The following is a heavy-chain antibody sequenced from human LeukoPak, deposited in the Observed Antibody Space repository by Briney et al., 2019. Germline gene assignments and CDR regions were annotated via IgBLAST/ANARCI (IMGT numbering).Heavy chain of an antibody. CDR1: GGSFSSYA. J-gene: IGHJ4*02. D-gene: IGHD3-22*01. Sequence: ASVKVSCKATGGSFSSYAISWVRRAPGQGLEWMGGIIPIFGTANYAQKFQGRVTITADESTSTAYMELSSLRSEDTAVYYCARAFYYYDSSGPHFDYWGQGTLVTVSS. CDR2: IIPIFGTA. CDR3: ARAFYYYDSSGPHFDY. V-gene: IGHV1-69*13.